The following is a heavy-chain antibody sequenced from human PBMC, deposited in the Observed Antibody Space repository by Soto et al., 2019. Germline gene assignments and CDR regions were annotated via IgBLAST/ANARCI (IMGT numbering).Heavy chain of an antibody. CDR1: GFTFSSYG. D-gene: IGHD2-15*01. V-gene: IGHV3-33*01. Sequence: GGSLRLSCAASGFTFSSYGMHWVRQAPGKGLEWVAVIWYDGSNKYYADSVKGRFTISRDNSKNTLYLQMNSLRAEDTAVYYCARDTRGRYCSGGSCYGFYYGMDVWGQGTTVTVSS. CDR2: IWYDGSNK. J-gene: IGHJ6*02. CDR3: ARDTRGRYCSGGSCYGFYYGMDV.